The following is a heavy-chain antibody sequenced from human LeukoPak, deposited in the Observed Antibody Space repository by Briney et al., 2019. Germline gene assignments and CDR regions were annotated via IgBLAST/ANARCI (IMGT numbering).Heavy chain of an antibody. Sequence: GGTLRLSCAASGFIFGGYGMSWVRQAPGKGLEWVSAISGSGGSTYYADSVKGRFTISRDNSKNTLYLQMNSLRAEDTAVYYCAKLLYYYDSSQPYWGQGTLVTVSS. D-gene: IGHD3-22*01. CDR1: GFIFGGYG. CDR2: ISGSGGST. J-gene: IGHJ4*02. CDR3: AKLLYYYDSSQPY. V-gene: IGHV3-23*01.